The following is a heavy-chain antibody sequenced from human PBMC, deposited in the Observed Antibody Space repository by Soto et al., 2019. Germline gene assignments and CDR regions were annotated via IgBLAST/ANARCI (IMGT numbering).Heavy chain of an antibody. V-gene: IGHV3-33*01. J-gene: IGHJ4*02. D-gene: IGHD6-6*01. Sequence: QVQLVESGGGVVQPGRSLRLSCAASGFTFSNYGMHWVRQAPGKGLEWVAVIWYDGSNKHYEDSVKGRFTISRDNSKNTLYLQMNSLRAEDTAVYYCARDNLVNWGQGTLVIVSS. CDR2: IWYDGSNK. CDR3: ARDNLVN. CDR1: GFTFSNYG.